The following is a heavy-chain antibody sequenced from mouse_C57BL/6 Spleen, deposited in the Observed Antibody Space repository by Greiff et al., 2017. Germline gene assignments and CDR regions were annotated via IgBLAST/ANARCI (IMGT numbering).Heavy chain of an antibody. Sequence: VQLQQPGAELVRPGSSVKLSCKASGYTFTSYWLHWVKQRPIQGLEWIGNIDPSDSETHYNQKFKDKATLTVDKSSSTAYMQHSSLTSEDSAVYYCAREGNSHFDYWGQGTTLTVSS. CDR3: AREGNSHFDY. CDR1: GYTFTSYW. J-gene: IGHJ2*01. CDR2: IDPSDSET. V-gene: IGHV1-52*01. D-gene: IGHD2-1*01.